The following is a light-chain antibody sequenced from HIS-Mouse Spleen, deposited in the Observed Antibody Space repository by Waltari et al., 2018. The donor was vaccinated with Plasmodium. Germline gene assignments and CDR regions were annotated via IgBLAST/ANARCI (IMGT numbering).Light chain of an antibody. J-gene: IGKJ3*01. Sequence: EIVLTQSPATVSLYPGERATLSRRDSQSVSSYFAWYQQKPGHAPRLLIYDASNRATGIPARFSGSGSGTEFTLTISSLQPEDFAVYYCQQRSNWPLTFGAGTKVDIK. CDR1: QSVSSY. CDR2: DAS. CDR3: QQRSNWPLT. V-gene: IGKV3-11*01.